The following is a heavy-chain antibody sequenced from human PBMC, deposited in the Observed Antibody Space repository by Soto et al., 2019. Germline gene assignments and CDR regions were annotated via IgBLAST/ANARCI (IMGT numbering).Heavy chain of an antibody. J-gene: IGHJ4*02. Sequence: GGSLRLSCAAPGFNFSDYGMHWVRQAPGKGLEWVAVISYDGSKKYYADSVKGRVTISRDNAKSTQYLQVDSLRDEDTAVYYCAKEAPKMGFDYWGQGSLVTVSS. CDR2: ISYDGSKK. CDR3: AKEAPKMGFDY. CDR1: GFNFSDYG. V-gene: IGHV3-30*18. D-gene: IGHD2-8*01.